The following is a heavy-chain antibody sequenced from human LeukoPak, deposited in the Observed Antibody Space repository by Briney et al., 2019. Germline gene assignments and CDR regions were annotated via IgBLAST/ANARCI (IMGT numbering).Heavy chain of an antibody. Sequence: RASVKVSCKASGYTFTGYYMHWVRQAPGQGLEWMGWINPNSGGTNYAQKFQGRVTMTRDTSISTAYMELSRLRSDDTAVYYCARSCRGDCYSDPDYWGQGTLVTVSS. D-gene: IGHD2-21*02. CDR2: INPNSGGT. CDR3: ARSCRGDCYSDPDY. CDR1: GYTFTGYY. V-gene: IGHV1-2*02. J-gene: IGHJ4*02.